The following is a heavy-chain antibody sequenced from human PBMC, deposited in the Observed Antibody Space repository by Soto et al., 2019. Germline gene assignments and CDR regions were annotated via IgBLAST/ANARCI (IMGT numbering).Heavy chain of an antibody. CDR2: IYYSGST. CDR3: ARDKITGLFDY. D-gene: IGHD2-8*02. Sequence: SETLSLTCTVSGGSISSSSYYWGWIRQPPGKGLEWIGSIYYSGSTYYNPSLKSRVTISVDTSKNQFSLKLSSVTAADTAVYYCARDKITGLFDYWGHGTLVTVSS. V-gene: IGHV4-39*02. J-gene: IGHJ4*01. CDR1: GGSISSSSYY.